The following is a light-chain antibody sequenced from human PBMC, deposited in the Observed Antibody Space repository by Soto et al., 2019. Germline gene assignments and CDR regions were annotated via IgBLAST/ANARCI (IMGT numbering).Light chain of an antibody. CDR2: WAS. V-gene: IGKV4-1*01. Sequence: DIVMTQSPDSLAVSLGERATINCKSSQSVLYNSNNKNYLAWYQQKPGQPPKLLIYWASTRDSGVPDRFSGSGSGTDFTLTISSLQAEDVAVYYCQQYYTSVTFGQGTKVEIK. CDR3: QQYYTSVT. J-gene: IGKJ1*01. CDR1: QSVLYNSNNKNY.